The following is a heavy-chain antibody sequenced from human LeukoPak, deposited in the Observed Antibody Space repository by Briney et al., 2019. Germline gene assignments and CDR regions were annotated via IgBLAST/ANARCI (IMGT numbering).Heavy chain of an antibody. D-gene: IGHD5-24*01. J-gene: IGHJ4*02. CDR1: GFTVSSKY. V-gene: IGHV3-23*01. CDR3: AREERDGYLDY. CDR2: ITGSGGRT. Sequence: GGSLRLSCAASGFTVSSKYMSWVRQAPGKGLEWVSVITGSGGRTYNADSVKGRFTISRDNSKNTLYLQMNSLRDEDTAVYYCAREERDGYLDYWGQGTLVSASS.